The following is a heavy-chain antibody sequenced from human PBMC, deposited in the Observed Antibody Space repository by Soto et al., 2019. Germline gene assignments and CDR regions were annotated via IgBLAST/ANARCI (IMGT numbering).Heavy chain of an antibody. J-gene: IGHJ4*02. Sequence: GGSLRLSCAATGFTFSSYDMSWVRQAPGKGLEWVSGIGGSGGSTYYADSVKGRFTISRDDAKKSLYLHMNSLRVEDTALYYCARDDYTYGVYWGQGSLVTVSS. CDR1: GFTFSSYD. D-gene: IGHD3-3*01. CDR3: ARDDYTYGVY. CDR2: IGGSGGST. V-gene: IGHV3-23*01.